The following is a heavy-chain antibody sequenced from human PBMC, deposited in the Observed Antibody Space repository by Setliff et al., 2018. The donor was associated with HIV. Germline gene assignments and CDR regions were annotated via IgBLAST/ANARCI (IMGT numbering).Heavy chain of an antibody. CDR3: ARDRASGYDGVDAFDI. CDR2: ISSSSSYI. V-gene: IGHV3-21*01. Sequence: ASVKVSCAASGFTFSSYSMNWVRQAPGKGLEWVSSISSSSSYIYYADSVKGRFTISRDNAKNSLYLQMNSLRAEDTAVYYCARDRASGYDGVDAFDIWGQGTMVTVSS. D-gene: IGHD5-12*01. J-gene: IGHJ3*02. CDR1: GFTFSSYS.